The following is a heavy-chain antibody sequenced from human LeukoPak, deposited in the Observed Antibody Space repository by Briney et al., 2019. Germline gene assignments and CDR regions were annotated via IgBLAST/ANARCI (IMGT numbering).Heavy chain of an antibody. V-gene: IGHV1-2*02. Sequence: ASVKVSCKASGYTFTGYYMHWVRQAPGQGLEWMGWINPNSGGTNYAQKFQGRVTMTRDTSISTAYMELSSLRSEDMAVYYCARGITFPAGPFDYWGQGTLVTVSS. CDR2: INPNSGGT. D-gene: IGHD6-19*01. CDR1: GYTFTGYY. J-gene: IGHJ4*02. CDR3: ARGITFPAGPFDY.